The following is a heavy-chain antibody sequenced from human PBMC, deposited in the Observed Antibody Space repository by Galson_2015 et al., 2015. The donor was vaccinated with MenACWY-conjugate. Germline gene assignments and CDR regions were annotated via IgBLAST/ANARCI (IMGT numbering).Heavy chain of an antibody. D-gene: IGHD3-3*02. J-gene: IGHJ4*02. CDR1: GGSMSSISNC. Sequence: LSLTCTVSGGSMSSISNCWSWLRQPPGKGLEWIGEIYHSGSTNYNTSLKSRVTISVDTSKNTFSLTMTSVTAADTAVYYCARGVNLASMAGYWGQGTLVTVSS. V-gene: IGHV4-4*02. CDR2: IYHSGST. CDR3: ARGVNLASMAGY.